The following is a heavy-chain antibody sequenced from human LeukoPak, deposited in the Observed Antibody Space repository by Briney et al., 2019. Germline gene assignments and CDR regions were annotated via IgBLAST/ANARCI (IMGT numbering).Heavy chain of an antibody. CDR3: ARPDPNWYYFDY. CDR2: IYPGDSDI. J-gene: IGHJ4*02. Sequence: GESLKISCKGSGYRFSSYWIGWVRQMPGKGLEWMGIIYPGDSDIRYSPSFQGQVTISADKSISTVYLQWSSLKASDTAMYYCARPDPNWYYFDYWGQGTLVTDSS. V-gene: IGHV5-51*01. CDR1: GYRFSSYW. D-gene: IGHD1-1*01.